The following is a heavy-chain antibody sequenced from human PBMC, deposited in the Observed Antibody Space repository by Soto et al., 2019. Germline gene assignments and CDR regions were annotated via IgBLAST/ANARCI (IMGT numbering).Heavy chain of an antibody. V-gene: IGHV3-48*03. CDR3: ARDAPRHDAFDI. J-gene: IGHJ3*02. Sequence: GGSLRLSCAASGFTFSSYEMNWVRQAPGKGLEWVSYISSSGSTIYYADSVKGRFTISRDNAKNSLYLQMNSLRAEDTVVYYCARDAPRHDAFDIWGQGTMVTVSS. CDR2: ISSSGSTI. CDR1: GFTFSSYE.